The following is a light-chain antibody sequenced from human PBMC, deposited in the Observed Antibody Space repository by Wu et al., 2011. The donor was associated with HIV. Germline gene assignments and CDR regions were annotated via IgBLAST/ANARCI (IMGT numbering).Light chain of an antibody. CDR3: QHYNNWPT. V-gene: IGKV3-15*01. CDR1: QSVKSD. Sequence: EIVMTQSPATLYVSPGERATLSCRASQSVKSDLAWYQQKPGQSPRLLIYGASTRATGIPARFSGSGSGTDFTLIINNMQSEDFAVYYCQHYNNWPTFGEGQGGDQ. J-gene: IGKJ4*01. CDR2: GAS.